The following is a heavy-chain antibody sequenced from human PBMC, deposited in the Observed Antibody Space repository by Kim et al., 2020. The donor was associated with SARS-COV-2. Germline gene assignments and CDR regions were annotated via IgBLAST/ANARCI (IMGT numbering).Heavy chain of an antibody. J-gene: IGHJ4*02. Sequence: GGSLRLSCAASGFTFSSYAMSWVRQAPGKGLEWVSAISGSGGSTYYADSVKGRFTISRDNSKNTLYLQMNSLRAEDTAVYYCANHLVGATGYYFDYWGQGTLVTVSS. D-gene: IGHD1-26*01. CDR3: ANHLVGATGYYFDY. CDR2: ISGSGGST. V-gene: IGHV3-23*01. CDR1: GFTFSSYA.